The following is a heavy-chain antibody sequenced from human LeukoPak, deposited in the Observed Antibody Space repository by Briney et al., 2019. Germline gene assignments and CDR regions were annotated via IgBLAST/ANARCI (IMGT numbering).Heavy chain of an antibody. CDR1: GGSISSHY. D-gene: IGHD2-2*01. V-gene: IGHV4-59*11. Sequence: SETLSLTCTVSGGSISSHYWSWIRQPPGKGLEWIGYIYYSGSTNYNPSLKSRVTISVDTSKNQFSLKLSSVTAADTAVYYCAKVYQPPLVAYWGQGTLVTVSP. J-gene: IGHJ4*02. CDR3: AKVYQPPLVAY. CDR2: IYYSGST.